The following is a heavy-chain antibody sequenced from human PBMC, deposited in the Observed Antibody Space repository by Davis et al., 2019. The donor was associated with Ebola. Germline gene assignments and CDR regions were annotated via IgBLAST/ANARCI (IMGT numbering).Heavy chain of an antibody. CDR3: ARHMTTVTFNWFDP. J-gene: IGHJ5*02. CDR2: IYYSGST. V-gene: IGHV4-39*01. D-gene: IGHD4-17*01. CDR1: GGSISSSSYY. Sequence: SETLSLTCTVSGGSISSSSYYWGWIRQPPGKGLEWFGCIYYSGSTYYNPSLRSRVTISVDTSKNQFSLKLSSVTAADTAVYYCARHMTTVTFNWFDPWGQGTLVTVSS.